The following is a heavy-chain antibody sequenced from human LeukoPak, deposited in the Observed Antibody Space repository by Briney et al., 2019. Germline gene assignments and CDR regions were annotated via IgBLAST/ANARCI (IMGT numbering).Heavy chain of an antibody. CDR3: ARDRETGSYYGIDY. V-gene: IGHV1-2*02. Sequence: ASVRVSCTASGYTFIDPYMHWVRQAPGQGLEWMGYINPKSGGTNYAQKFQGRVTMTRDTSINTAYMELSSLRSDDTAMYYCARDRETGSYYGIDYWGQGTLVTVSS. D-gene: IGHD1-26*01. CDR1: GYTFIDPY. J-gene: IGHJ4*02. CDR2: INPKSGGT.